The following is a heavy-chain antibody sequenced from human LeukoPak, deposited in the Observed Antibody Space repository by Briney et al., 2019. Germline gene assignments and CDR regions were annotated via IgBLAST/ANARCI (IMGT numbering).Heavy chain of an antibody. V-gene: IGHV4-34*01. CDR2: INHSGST. CDR3: ARKISGLFDY. D-gene: IGHD3-3*02. Sequence: SETLSLTCAVYGGSFSGYYWSWIRQPPGKGLEWIGEINHSGSTNYNPSFKSRVTISVDTSKNQFSLKLSSVTAADTAVYYCARKISGLFDYWGQGTLVTVSS. CDR1: GGSFSGYY. J-gene: IGHJ4*02.